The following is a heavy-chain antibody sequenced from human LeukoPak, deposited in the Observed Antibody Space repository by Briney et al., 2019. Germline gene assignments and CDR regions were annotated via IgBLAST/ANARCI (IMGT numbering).Heavy chain of an antibody. D-gene: IGHD3-22*01. CDR2: ISSSSSYI. CDR3: ARDLGQYYDTSDNWFDP. J-gene: IGHJ5*02. V-gene: IGHV3-21*01. Sequence: GGSLRLSCAASGFTFSSYSMNWVRQAPGKGLEWVSSISSSSSYIYYADSVKGRFTISRDNSKNTLNLQMNSLRAEDTAVYYCARDLGQYYDTSDNWFDPWGQGTLVTVSS. CDR1: GFTFSSYS.